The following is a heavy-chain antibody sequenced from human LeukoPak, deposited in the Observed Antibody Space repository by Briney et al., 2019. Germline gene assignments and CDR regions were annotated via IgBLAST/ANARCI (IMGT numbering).Heavy chain of an antibody. CDR1: GYTFTGYY. CDR3: AREDLELRAKWFDP. J-gene: IGHJ5*02. D-gene: IGHD1-7*01. CDR2: INPNSGGT. V-gene: IGHV1-2*02. Sequence: ASVKVSCKASGYTFTGYYMHWVRQAPRQGLEWMGWINPNSGGTNYAQKFQGRVTMTRDTSISTAYMELSRLRSDDTAVYYCAREDLELRAKWFDPWGQGTLVTVSS.